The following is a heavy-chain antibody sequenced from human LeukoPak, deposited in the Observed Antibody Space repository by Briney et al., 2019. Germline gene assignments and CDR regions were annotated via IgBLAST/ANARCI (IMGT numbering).Heavy chain of an antibody. D-gene: IGHD6-13*01. V-gene: IGHV5-51*01. J-gene: IGHJ5*02. CDR1: GYSFTSYW. CDR3: ARHRPPSSSWSGSWFDP. CDR2: IYPGDSDT. Sequence: ESLKISCKGSGYSFTSYWIGWVRQMPGKGLEWMGIIYPGDSDTRYSPSFQGQVTISADKSISTAYLQWSSLKASDTAMYYCARHRPPSSSWSGSWFDPWGQGTLVTVSS.